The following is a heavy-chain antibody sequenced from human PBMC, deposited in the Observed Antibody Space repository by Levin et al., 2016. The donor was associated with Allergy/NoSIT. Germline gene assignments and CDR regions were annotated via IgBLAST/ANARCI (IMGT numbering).Heavy chain of an antibody. CDR2: INHSGST. CDR3: ARGLEQLSNDY. J-gene: IGHJ4*02. V-gene: IGHV4-34*01. Sequence: SETLSLTCAVYGGSFSGYYWSWIRQPPGKGLEWIGEINHSGSTNYNPSLKSRVTISVDTSKNQFSLKLSSVTAADTAVYYCARGLEQLSNDYWGQGTLVTVSS. D-gene: IGHD6-13*01. CDR1: GGSFSGYY.